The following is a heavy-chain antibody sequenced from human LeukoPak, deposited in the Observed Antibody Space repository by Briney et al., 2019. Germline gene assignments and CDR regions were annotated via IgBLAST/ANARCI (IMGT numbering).Heavy chain of an antibody. J-gene: IGHJ6*03. Sequence: SQTLSLTCTVSGGSISSGSYYWSWIRQPAGKGLEWIGRIYTSGSTNYNPSLKSRVTISVGTSKNQFSLKLSSVTAADTAVYYCASMTGGDYYYYMDVWGKGTTVTVSS. CDR1: GGSISSGSYY. CDR3: ASMTGGDYYYYMDV. D-gene: IGHD3-9*01. CDR2: IYTSGST. V-gene: IGHV4-61*02.